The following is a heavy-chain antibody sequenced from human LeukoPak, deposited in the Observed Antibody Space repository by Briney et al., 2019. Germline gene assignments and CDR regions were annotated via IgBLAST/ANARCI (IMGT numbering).Heavy chain of an antibody. J-gene: IGHJ4*02. V-gene: IGHV3-23*01. CDR3: ARDEDAF. Sequence: QSGGSLRLSCAASGFTFSSYAMSWVRQAPGKGLEWVSAISGSGDSTYYGDSVKGRFTISRDNVKNSLFLQLNSLRDEDTAVYYCARDEDAFGGQGTLVTVSS. CDR2: ISGSGDST. CDR1: GFTFSSYA.